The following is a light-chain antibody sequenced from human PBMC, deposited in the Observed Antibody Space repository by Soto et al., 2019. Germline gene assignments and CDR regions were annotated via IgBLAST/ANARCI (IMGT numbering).Light chain of an antibody. J-gene: IGKJ1*01. CDR1: QSVTTQ. CDR2: GAY. Sequence: IVLTQSPGTLSLSPGERATLSCRASQSVTTQLAWYQQKPGQAHRLIIHGAYSRATGVQDRITGSGSGTEFTLSISRLEPEDFAVYYCKQYGGSTRTFGQGTKVDIK. CDR3: KQYGGSTRT. V-gene: IGKV3-20*01.